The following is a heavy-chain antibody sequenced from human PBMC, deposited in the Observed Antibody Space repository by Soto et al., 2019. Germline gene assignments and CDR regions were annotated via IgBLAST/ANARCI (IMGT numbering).Heavy chain of an antibody. CDR3: ARLGALYDDTLTGYYTFDF. V-gene: IGHV4-39*01. J-gene: IGHJ4*02. CDR2: IYYTGST. CDR1: GGSISSSSYY. Sequence: SETLSLTCTVSGGSISSSSYYWGWIRQPPGKGLEWIGTIYYTGSTYYNPSLKNRVTISVDTPTKQFSLRLSSVTAAEKAVYYCARLGALYDDTLTGYYTFDFWGQGTQVTVSS. D-gene: IGHD3-9*01.